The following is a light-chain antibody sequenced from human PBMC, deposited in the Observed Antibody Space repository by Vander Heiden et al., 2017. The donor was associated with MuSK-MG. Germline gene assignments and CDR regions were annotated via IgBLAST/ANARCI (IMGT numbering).Light chain of an antibody. CDR1: SSNIGAGYD. CDR3: QSYDSSLSGSVV. Sequence: QSVLPQPPSVSGAPGQRVTISCTGSSSNIGAGYDVHWYQRVPGTAPKLLIYGNINRPSGVPDRFSGSKSGTSASLAITGLQAEDEADYYCQSYDSSLSGSVVFGGGTKLTVL. J-gene: IGLJ2*01. CDR2: GNI. V-gene: IGLV1-40*01.